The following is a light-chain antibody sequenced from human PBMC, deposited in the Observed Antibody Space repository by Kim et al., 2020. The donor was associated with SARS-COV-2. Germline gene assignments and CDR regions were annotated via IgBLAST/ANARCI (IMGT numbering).Light chain of an antibody. CDR2: LNSDGSH. CDR1: SGHSSYA. J-gene: IGLJ3*02. Sequence: SVELTCTLSSGHSSYAIAWHQQQPEKGPRYLMKLNSDGSHSKGDGIPDRFSGSSSGAERYLTISSLQSEDEADYYCQTWGTGIWVFGGGTQLTVL. V-gene: IGLV4-69*01. CDR3: QTWGTGIWV.